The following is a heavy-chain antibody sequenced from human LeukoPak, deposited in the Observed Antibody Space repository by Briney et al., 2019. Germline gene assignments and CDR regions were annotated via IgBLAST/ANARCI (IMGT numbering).Heavy chain of an antibody. Sequence: GGALRLSCVASGLPIADFAMHWVRQAPGKGLQWVSPISGDGVSTFYADSVKGRFSISRDNSKNSLSLEMNSLRTEDTAMYYCARESGKFDYWGQGTLVAVFS. V-gene: IGHV3-43*02. J-gene: IGHJ4*02. CDR1: GLPIADFA. CDR2: ISGDGVST. CDR3: ARESGKFDY.